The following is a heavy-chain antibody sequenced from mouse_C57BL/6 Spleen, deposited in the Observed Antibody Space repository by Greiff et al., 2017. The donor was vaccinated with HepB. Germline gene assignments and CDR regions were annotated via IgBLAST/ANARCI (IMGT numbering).Heavy chain of an antibody. D-gene: IGHD2-3*01. Sequence: VQLQQSGAELVKPGASVKLSCKASGYTFTSYWMQWVKQRPGQGLEWIGEIDPSNSYTNYNQKFKGKATLTVDTTSSTAYLQLSSLISEDSAVYYCASGIYDGYYGAYWGQGTLVTVSA. CDR3: ASGIYDGYYGAY. CDR2: IDPSNSYT. V-gene: IGHV1-50*01. J-gene: IGHJ3*01. CDR1: GYTFTSYW.